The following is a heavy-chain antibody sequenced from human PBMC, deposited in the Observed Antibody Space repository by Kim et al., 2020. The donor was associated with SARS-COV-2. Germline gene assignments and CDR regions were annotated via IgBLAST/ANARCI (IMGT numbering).Heavy chain of an antibody. Sequence: GGSLRLSCVASGFNFIDHYMTWIRQAPGKGLEWVSYISSTSTTIYYGNTAKGRFTVSRDNAKNSLFLQMSSLRDEDTAVYYCARGAGRSRIVSLDVWGQGTTV. CDR2: ISSTSTTI. CDR3: ARGAGRSRIVSLDV. CDR1: GFNFIDHY. J-gene: IGHJ6*02. V-gene: IGHV3-11*01. D-gene: IGHD2-21*01.